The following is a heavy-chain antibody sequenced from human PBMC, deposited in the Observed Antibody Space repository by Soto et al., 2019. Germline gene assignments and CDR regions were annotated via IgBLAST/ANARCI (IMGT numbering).Heavy chain of an antibody. V-gene: IGHV3-23*01. CDR2: ISGSGGST. CDR3: AKDNYDSSGYSVNWFDP. J-gene: IGHJ5*02. D-gene: IGHD3-22*01. CDR1: GFTLSSYA. Sequence: GGSLRLSCAASGFTLSSYAMSWLRQAPGKGLEWVSAISGSGGSTYYADSVKGRFTISRDNSKNTLYLQMNSLRAEDTAVYYCAKDNYDSSGYSVNWFDPWGQGTLVTVSS.